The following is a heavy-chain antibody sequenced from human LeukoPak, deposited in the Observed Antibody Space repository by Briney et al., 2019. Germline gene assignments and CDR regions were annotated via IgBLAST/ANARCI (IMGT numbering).Heavy chain of an antibody. CDR2: INPSGGST. Sequence: ASVKVSCKASGYTFSIYNMHWVRQAPGQGLEWMGIINPSGGSTTNAQKFQGRVTMTRDTSTVYMELSSLRSEDTAVYYCARGGWTSSTSWEEYYYYMDVWGKGTTVTVSS. V-gene: IGHV1-46*01. CDR3: ARGGWTSSTSWEEYYYYMDV. CDR1: GYTFSIYN. J-gene: IGHJ6*03. D-gene: IGHD2-2*01.